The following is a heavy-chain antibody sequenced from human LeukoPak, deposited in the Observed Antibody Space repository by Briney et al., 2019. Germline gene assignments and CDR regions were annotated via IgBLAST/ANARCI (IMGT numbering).Heavy chain of an antibody. Sequence: PSETLSLTCTVSGGSISSYYWSWIRQPPGKGLEWIGYIYYSGSTNYNPSLKSRVTISVDTSKNQFSLKLSSVTAADTAVYYCARDDERDGYLDYWGQGTLVTVSS. D-gene: IGHD5-24*01. CDR2: IYYSGST. CDR1: GGSISSYY. CDR3: ARDDERDGYLDY. V-gene: IGHV4-59*01. J-gene: IGHJ4*02.